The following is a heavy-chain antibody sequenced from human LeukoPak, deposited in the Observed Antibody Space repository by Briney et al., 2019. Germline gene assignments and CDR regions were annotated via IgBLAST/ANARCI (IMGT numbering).Heavy chain of an antibody. CDR1: GFTFSSYD. V-gene: IGHV3-13*01. J-gene: IGHJ5*02. Sequence: GGSLRLSCAASGFTFSSYDMHWVRQPTGKGLEWVSAIGTAGDTCYSDSVKGRFTISREDAKNSLYLQMNNLRAGDTAVYFCARGHMLTGYYNFAWFDPWGQGTLVTVSS. CDR3: ARGHMLTGYYNFAWFDP. CDR2: IGTAGDT. D-gene: IGHD3-9*01.